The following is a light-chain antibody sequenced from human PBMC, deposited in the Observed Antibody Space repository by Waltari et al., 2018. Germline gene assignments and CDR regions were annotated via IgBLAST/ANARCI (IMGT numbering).Light chain of an antibody. Sequence: QSALTQPPSASGSPGQSVTISCTGTSSDIGLNNSVSWYQQHPGKAPKLMIYEFSNRPSGVPDRFSGSKSGNTASLTVSGLQPEDEADYYCTSNAGTTGVFGSGTKVTVL. CDR1: SSDIGLNNS. CDR2: EFS. CDR3: TSNAGTTGV. V-gene: IGLV2-8*01. J-gene: IGLJ1*01.